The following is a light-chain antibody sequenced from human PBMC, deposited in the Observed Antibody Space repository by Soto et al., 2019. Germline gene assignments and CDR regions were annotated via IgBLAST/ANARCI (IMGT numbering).Light chain of an antibody. V-gene: IGKV3-15*01. CDR2: VAS. Sequence: EIVMTQSPATLSVSPGERATLSCRASQSVHSNLAWYQQKPGQAPRLLIYVASTRATGVPARFSGSGSGTEFTLTISSLQSEDFAVYYCQQYSRRPLTFGGGTKVEIK. CDR1: QSVHSN. CDR3: QQYSRRPLT. J-gene: IGKJ4*01.